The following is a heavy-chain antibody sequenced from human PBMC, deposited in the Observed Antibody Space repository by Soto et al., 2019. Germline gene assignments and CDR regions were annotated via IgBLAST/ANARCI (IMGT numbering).Heavy chain of an antibody. CDR3: ARESEDLTSNFDY. CDR1: GFTFTRYS. Sequence: PGGSLRLSCAASGFTFTRYSMNWVRQSPGKGLEWVSSISSTTNYIYYGDSMKGRFTISRDNAKNSLYLEMNSLRAEDTAVYYCARESEDLTSNFDYWGQGTLVTVSS. V-gene: IGHV3-21*06. J-gene: IGHJ4*02. CDR2: ISSTTNYI.